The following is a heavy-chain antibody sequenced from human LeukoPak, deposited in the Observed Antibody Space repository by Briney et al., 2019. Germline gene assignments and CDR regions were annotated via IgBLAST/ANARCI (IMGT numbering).Heavy chain of an antibody. CDR1: GFTFSSYA. CDR3: ARGGSSGSMIY. J-gene: IGHJ4*02. V-gene: IGHV3-33*08. CDR2: IWSDGSNK. D-gene: IGHD3-22*01. Sequence: GGSLRLSCAASGFTFSSYAMSWVRQAPGKGLEWVTVIWSDGSNKYYADSVKGRFTISRDNSKNTLYLQMNSLRVEDTAVYYCARGGSSGSMIYWGQGTLVTVSS.